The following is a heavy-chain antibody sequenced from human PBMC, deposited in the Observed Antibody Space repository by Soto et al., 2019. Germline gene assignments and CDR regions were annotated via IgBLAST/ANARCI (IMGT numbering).Heavy chain of an antibody. Sequence: SESLSLTCTVSGGSISSYYWSWIRHPPGKGLEWIGYSYYSGSTDYNPSLKSRFTIAVDTSKHQFSLKLSCVPDADQAVYYCARDVDYYGSGSHVGFFDYSGQGTLVTVS. V-gene: IGHV4-59*01. D-gene: IGHD3-10*01. J-gene: IGHJ4*02. CDR1: GGSISSYY. CDR2: SYYSGST. CDR3: ARDVDYYGSGSHVGFFDY.